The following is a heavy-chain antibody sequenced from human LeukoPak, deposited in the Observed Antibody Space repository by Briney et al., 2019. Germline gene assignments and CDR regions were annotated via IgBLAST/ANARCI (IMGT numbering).Heavy chain of an antibody. Sequence: GGSLRLSCAASGFTFSDYYMSWIRQAPGKGLEWVAFIRYDGNNKYYADSVKGRFTISRDNSKNTLYLQMNSLRAEDTAVYYCAKPYYYDSSGRRWDDAFDVWGQGTMVTVSS. J-gene: IGHJ3*01. V-gene: IGHV3-30*02. CDR1: GFTFSDYY. CDR3: AKPYYYDSSGRRWDDAFDV. D-gene: IGHD3-22*01. CDR2: IRYDGNNK.